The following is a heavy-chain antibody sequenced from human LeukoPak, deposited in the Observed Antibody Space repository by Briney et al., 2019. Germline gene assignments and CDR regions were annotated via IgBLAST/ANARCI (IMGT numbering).Heavy chain of an antibody. CDR1: GFTFSSYS. CDR2: ISSSSSYI. CDR3: ARKYSSSSDSPYYYYMDV. V-gene: IGHV3-21*01. Sequence: PGGSLRLSCAASGFTFSSYSMNWVRQAPGKGLEWVSSISSSSSYIYYADSVKGRFTISRDNVKNSLYLQMNSLRAEDTAVYYCARKYSSSSDSPYYYYMDVWGKGTTVTVSS. D-gene: IGHD6-6*01. J-gene: IGHJ6*03.